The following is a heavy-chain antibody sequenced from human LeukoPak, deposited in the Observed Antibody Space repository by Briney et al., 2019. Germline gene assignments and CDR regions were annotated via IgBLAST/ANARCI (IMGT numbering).Heavy chain of an antibody. CDR1: GFTFSRFW. J-gene: IGHJ4*02. CDR2: IKPDGSQK. V-gene: IGHV3-7*01. CDR3: AKDGDGILFPFDC. Sequence: PGGSLRLSCEASGFTFSRFWMSWVRQAPGKGLEWVANIKPDGSQKFYVDSVKGRFTISRDNAKNSVYLQMSGLRAEDTAVYYCAKDGDGILFPFDCWGQGTLVTVSS. D-gene: IGHD1-14*01.